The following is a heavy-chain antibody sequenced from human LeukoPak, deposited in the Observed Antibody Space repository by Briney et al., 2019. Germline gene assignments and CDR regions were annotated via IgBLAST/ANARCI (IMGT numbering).Heavy chain of an antibody. D-gene: IGHD4-23*01. V-gene: IGHV3-33*01. Sequence: GGSLRLSCAASGFTFSSYGMHWVRQAPGKGLEWVAVIWYDGSNKYYADSVKGRFTISRDNSKSTLYLQMNSLRAEDTAVYYCARDLSGGNTAFDYWGQGTLVTVSS. CDR3: ARDLSGGNTAFDY. CDR2: IWYDGSNK. CDR1: GFTFSSYG. J-gene: IGHJ4*02.